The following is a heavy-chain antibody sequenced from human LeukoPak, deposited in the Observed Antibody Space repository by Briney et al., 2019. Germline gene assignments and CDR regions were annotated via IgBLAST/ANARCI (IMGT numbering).Heavy chain of an antibody. D-gene: IGHD1-1*01. Sequence: QPGGSLRLSCAVSGFTFSSYGMHWVRQAPGKGLEWVAVISYDGSNKYYADSVKGRFTISRDNSKNTLYLQMNSLRAEDTAVYYCAKVGPNDDRALGYWGQGTLVTVSS. V-gene: IGHV3-30*18. CDR1: GFTFSSYG. CDR2: ISYDGSNK. J-gene: IGHJ4*02. CDR3: AKVGPNDDRALGY.